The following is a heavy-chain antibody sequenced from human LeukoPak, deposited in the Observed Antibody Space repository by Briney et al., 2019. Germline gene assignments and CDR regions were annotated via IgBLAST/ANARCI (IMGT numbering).Heavy chain of an antibody. Sequence: TSETLSLTCTVSGGSISSSSYYWGWIRQPPGKGLEWIGSIYYSGSTYYNPSLKSRVTISVDTSKNQFSLKLSSVTAADTAVYYCAMGDRYNWNPRAFDIWGQGTMVTVSS. CDR3: AMGDRYNWNPRAFDI. V-gene: IGHV4-39*07. J-gene: IGHJ3*02. CDR2: IYYSGST. D-gene: IGHD1-20*01. CDR1: GGSISSSSYY.